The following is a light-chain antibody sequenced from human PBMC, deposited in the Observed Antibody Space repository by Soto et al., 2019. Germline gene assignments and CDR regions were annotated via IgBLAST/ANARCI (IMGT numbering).Light chain of an antibody. J-gene: IGKJ1*01. V-gene: IGKV3-15*01. Sequence: IVMTQSPATLSVSQGERATLSCRAGQSVSNFYLAWYQQNPGQAPRLLIYGASTRATGIPARFSGSGSGTEFTLTISGLQSDDFATYYCQHYNSYSEAFGQGTKVDI. CDR3: QHYNSYSEA. CDR2: GAS. CDR1: QSVSNFY.